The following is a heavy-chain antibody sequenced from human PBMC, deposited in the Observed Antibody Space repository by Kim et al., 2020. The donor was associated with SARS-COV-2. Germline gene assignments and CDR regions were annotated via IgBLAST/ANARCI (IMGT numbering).Heavy chain of an antibody. CDR2: IWYDGSNK. J-gene: IGHJ4*02. Sequence: GGSLRLSCAASGFTFSSYGMHWVRQAPGKGLEWVAVIWYDGSNKYYADSVKGRFTISRDNSKNTLYLQMNSLRAEDTAVYYCARSGYYYGSGSYFFDYWGQGTLVTVSS. CDR1: GFTFSSYG. V-gene: IGHV3-33*01. CDR3: ARSGYYYGSGSYFFDY. D-gene: IGHD3-10*01.